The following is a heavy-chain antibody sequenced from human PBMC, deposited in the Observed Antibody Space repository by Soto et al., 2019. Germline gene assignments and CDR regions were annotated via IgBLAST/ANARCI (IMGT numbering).Heavy chain of an antibody. CDR2: IATYNTNK. CDR3: ARVLRGVVNWFDP. V-gene: IGHV1-18*01. J-gene: IGHJ5*02. CDR1: GDTFTNFG. Sequence: HLVQSGPEVKKPGASVTVSCKTSGDTFTNFGLSWVRQAPGQGLEWMGWIATYNTNKNYAQKFKGRLTLTTDTSTSTAYMELKSLGYDDTAVYYCARVLRGVVNWFDPWCQGTLVTVSS. D-gene: IGHD3-10*01.